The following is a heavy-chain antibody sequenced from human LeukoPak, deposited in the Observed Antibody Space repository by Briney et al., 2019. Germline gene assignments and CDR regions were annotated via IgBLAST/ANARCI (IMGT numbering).Heavy chain of an antibody. Sequence: ASVKVSCRASGYTFTSYYMHWVRQAPGQGLEWMGIINPSGGSTSYAQKFQGRVTMTRDTSTSTVYMELSSLRSEDTAVYYCAISRYYYYYMDVWGKGTTVTVSS. CDR2: INPSGGST. CDR3: AISRYYYYYMDV. CDR1: GYTFTSYY. D-gene: IGHD6-19*01. J-gene: IGHJ6*03. V-gene: IGHV1-46*01.